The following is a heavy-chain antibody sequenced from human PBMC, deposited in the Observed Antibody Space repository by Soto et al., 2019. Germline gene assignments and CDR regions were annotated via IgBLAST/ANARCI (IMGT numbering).Heavy chain of an antibody. Sequence: QVQLVESGGGVVQPGRSLRLSCAASGFTFSSYGMHWVRQAPGKGLEWVAVISYDGSNKYYADSVKGRFTISRDNSKNTLYLQMNSLSAEDTAVYYCAKDLPPIGIWGQGTMVTVSS. D-gene: IGHD3-16*02. CDR2: ISYDGSNK. V-gene: IGHV3-30*18. CDR1: GFTFSSYG. J-gene: IGHJ3*02. CDR3: AKDLPPIGI.